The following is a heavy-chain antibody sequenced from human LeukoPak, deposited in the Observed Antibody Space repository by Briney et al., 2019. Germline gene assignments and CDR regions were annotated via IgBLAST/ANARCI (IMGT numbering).Heavy chain of an antibody. CDR2: INHSGST. D-gene: IGHD6-13*01. CDR3: ARGLIAAADTRFGY. Sequence: SETLSLTCAVYGGSFSGYYWSWIRQPPGKGLEWIGEINHSGSTNYNPSLKSRVTISVDTSKIQFSLKLSSVTAADTAVYYCARGLIAAADTRFGYWGQGTLVTVSS. V-gene: IGHV4-34*01. J-gene: IGHJ4*02. CDR1: GGSFSGYY.